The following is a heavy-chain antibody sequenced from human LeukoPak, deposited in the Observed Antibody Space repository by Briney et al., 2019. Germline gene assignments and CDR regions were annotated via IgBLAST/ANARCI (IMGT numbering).Heavy chain of an antibody. J-gene: IGHJ4*02. V-gene: IGHV1-18*01. CDR3: ARGSVVVAAAFDY. Sequence: GASVKASCKASGYSFTSYGINWVRQAPGQGLEWMGWISANNGYTNYAQKLQGRVTMTTDTSTSTAYMELRSLRSDDTAVYYCARGSVVVAAAFDYWGRGTLVTVSS. CDR2: ISANNGYT. CDR1: GYSFTSYG. D-gene: IGHD2-15*01.